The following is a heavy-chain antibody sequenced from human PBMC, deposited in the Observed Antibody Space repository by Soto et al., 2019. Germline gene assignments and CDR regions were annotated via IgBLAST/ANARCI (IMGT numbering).Heavy chain of an antibody. V-gene: IGHV4-39*01. D-gene: IGHD3-10*01. J-gene: IGHJ5*02. CDR3: ARHLAMVRGVILWVHWFDP. CDR2: IYYSGST. Sequence: SETLSLTCTVSGGSISSSSYYWGWIRQPPGKGLEWIGSIYYSGSTYYNPSLKSRVTISVDTSKNQFSLKLSSVTAADTAVYYCARHLAMVRGVILWVHWFDPWGQGTLVTVSS. CDR1: GGSISSSSYY.